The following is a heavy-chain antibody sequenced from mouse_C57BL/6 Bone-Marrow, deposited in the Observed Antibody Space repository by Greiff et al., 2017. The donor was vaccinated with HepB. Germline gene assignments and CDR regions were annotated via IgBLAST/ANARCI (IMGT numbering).Heavy chain of an antibody. Sequence: QVQLQQPGAELVKPGASVKLSCKASGYTFTSYWMHWVKQRPGQGLEWIGMIHPNSGSTNYNEKFKSKATLTVDKSSSTAYMQLSSLTSEDSAVYYCARSAPYYYGSSYGFAYWGQGTLFTVSA. J-gene: IGHJ3*01. CDR1: GYTFTSYW. CDR3: ARSAPYYYGSSYGFAY. V-gene: IGHV1-64*01. D-gene: IGHD1-1*01. CDR2: IHPNSGST.